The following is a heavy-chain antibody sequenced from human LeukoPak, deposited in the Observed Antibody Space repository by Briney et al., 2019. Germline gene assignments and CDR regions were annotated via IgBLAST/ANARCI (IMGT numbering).Heavy chain of an antibody. D-gene: IGHD3-10*01. CDR1: GFTFSSYA. Sequence: GGSLRLSCAASGFTFSSYAMHWVRQAPGKGLEWVAVISYDGSNKYYADSVKGRFTISRDNSKNTLYLQMNSLRAEDTAVYHCASLGGVLWFGESLHFDYWGQGTLVTVSS. J-gene: IGHJ4*02. CDR2: ISYDGSNK. CDR3: ASLGGVLWFGESLHFDY. V-gene: IGHV3-30-3*01.